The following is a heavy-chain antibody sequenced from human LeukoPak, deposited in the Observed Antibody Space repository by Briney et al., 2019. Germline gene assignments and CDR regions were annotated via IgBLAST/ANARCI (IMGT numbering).Heavy chain of an antibody. J-gene: IGHJ3*01. Sequence: GGSLRLSCAASGFTLSSYWMSWVRQAPGKGLEWVANINQDGSGQYYVDSVKGRFTISRDNAKNSVYLQMNSLRAEDTAVYYCARVWSAFDVWGQGTMVTVSS. CDR3: ARVWSAFDV. V-gene: IGHV3-7*04. D-gene: IGHD3-3*01. CDR2: INQDGSGQ. CDR1: GFTLSSYW.